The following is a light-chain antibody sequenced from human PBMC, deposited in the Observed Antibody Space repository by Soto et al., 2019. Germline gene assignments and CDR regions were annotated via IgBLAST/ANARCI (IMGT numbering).Light chain of an antibody. CDR2: EVT. J-gene: IGLJ3*02. CDR1: SSDVGGYNY. V-gene: IGLV2-14*01. Sequence: QSALTQPASVSGSPGQSIAISCTGTSSDVGGYNYVSWYQQHPGKAPKVIIYEVTNRPSGVSNRFSGSKSGNTASLTISGLQAEDEADYRCSSFTSSHTWVFGGGTKLTVL. CDR3: SSFTSSHTWV.